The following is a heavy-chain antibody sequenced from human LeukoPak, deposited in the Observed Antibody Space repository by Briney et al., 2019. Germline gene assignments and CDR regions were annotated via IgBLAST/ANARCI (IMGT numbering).Heavy chain of an antibody. CDR1: GGSISSYY. Sequence: LSLTCTVPGGSISSYYWSWIRQPPGKGLEWVSYISSSSSTIYYADSVKGRFTISRDNAKNSLYLQMNSLRPEDTAIYYCARCITAAWDWFDPWGQGTLVTVSS. V-gene: IGHV3-11*04. J-gene: IGHJ5*02. CDR3: ARCITAAWDWFDP. CDR2: ISSSSSTI. D-gene: IGHD6-13*01.